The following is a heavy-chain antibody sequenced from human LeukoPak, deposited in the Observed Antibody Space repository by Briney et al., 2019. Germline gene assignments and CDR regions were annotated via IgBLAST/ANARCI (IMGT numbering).Heavy chain of an antibody. CDR2: IYSGGST. CDR1: GFTVSSNY. Sequence: GGSLRLSCAASGFTVSSNYMSWVRQAPGKGLEWVSVIYSGGSTYYADSVKGRFTISRDNSKNTLYLQMNSLRAEDTAVYYCARGEARDYYDSSDYHHFDYWGQGTLVTVSS. J-gene: IGHJ4*02. V-gene: IGHV3-66*01. CDR3: ARGEARDYYDSSDYHHFDY. D-gene: IGHD3-22*01.